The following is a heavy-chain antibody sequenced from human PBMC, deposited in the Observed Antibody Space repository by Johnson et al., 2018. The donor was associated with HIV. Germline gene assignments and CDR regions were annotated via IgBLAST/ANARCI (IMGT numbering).Heavy chain of an antibody. CDR3: AREKYYDILNDAFDI. V-gene: IGHV3-30*04. J-gene: IGHJ3*02. Sequence: QVQLVESGGGVVQPGRSLRLSCAASGITFSSYAMHWVRQAPGKGLEWVAVISYDGSNKYYADSVKGRFTISRDNSKKTLYLQMNSRRAEDTAVYYFAREKYYDILNDAFDIWGQGTMVTVSS. CDR2: ISYDGSNK. D-gene: IGHD3-22*01. CDR1: GITFSSYA.